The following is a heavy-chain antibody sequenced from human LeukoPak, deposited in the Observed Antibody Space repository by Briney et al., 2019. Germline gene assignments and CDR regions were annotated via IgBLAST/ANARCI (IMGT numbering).Heavy chain of an antibody. J-gene: IGHJ6*02. Sequence: SETLSLTCAVYGGSFSGYYWSWIRQPPGKGLEWIGEINHSGSTHYNPSLKSRVTISVDTSKNQFSLKLSSVTAADTAVYYCARADIVVVPAAPAVYGMDVWGQGTTVTVSS. CDR3: ARADIVVVPAAPAVYGMDV. V-gene: IGHV4-34*01. CDR2: INHSGST. D-gene: IGHD2-2*01. CDR1: GGSFSGYY.